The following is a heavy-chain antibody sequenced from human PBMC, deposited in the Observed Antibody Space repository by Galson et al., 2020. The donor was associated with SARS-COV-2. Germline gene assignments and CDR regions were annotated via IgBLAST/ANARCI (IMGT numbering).Heavy chain of an antibody. V-gene: IGHV1-2*02. J-gene: IGHJ6*03. CDR3: ARGPDYYGLYYYYMYV. D-gene: IGHD3-10*01. CDR2: ISPNSGGT. Sequence: MNWVRQAPGPGLEWMGWISPNSGGTNYAQKFQGRVTMTRDTSINTAYMELSRLRSDDTAVYYCARGPDYYGLYYYYMYVWGKGTTVTVSS.